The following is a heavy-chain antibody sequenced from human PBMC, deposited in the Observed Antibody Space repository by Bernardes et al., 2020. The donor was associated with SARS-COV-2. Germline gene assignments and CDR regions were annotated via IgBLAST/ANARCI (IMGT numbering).Heavy chain of an antibody. CDR3: ASQEEDLRFPSVYGMDV. J-gene: IGHJ6*02. V-gene: IGHV3-74*01. Sequence: GGSLRLSCAASGFTFSSYWMHWVRQAPGKGLVWVSRINSDGSSTSYADSVKGRFTISRDNAKNTLYLQMNSLRAEDTAVYYCASQEEDLRFPSVYGMDVWAKGPRSPSP. CDR1: GFTFSSYW. D-gene: IGHD3-3*01. CDR2: INSDGSST.